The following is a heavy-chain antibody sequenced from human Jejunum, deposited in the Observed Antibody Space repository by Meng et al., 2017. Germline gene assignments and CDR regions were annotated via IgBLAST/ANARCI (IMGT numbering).Heavy chain of an antibody. J-gene: IGHJ4*01. D-gene: IGHD3-10*01. Sequence: QFQLQESGPGLVNPSEILSRTCTVSGRSITSTHYYWGWIRQPPGKGLEWIGGISYSGTTYYSPSLRGRVTISLDTPKNQFSLKLSSVTAADTAMYSCARLVYYYGSGSFSYWGQGTLVTVSS. CDR1: GRSITSTHYY. CDR2: ISYSGTT. V-gene: IGHV4-39*07. CDR3: ARLVYYYGSGSFSY.